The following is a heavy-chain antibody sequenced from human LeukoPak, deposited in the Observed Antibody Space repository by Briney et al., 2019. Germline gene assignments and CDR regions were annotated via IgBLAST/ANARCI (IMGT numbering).Heavy chain of an antibody. V-gene: IGHV7-4-1*02. D-gene: IGHD3-10*01. CDR2: INTNTGNP. Sequence: ASVKVSCKASGYTFTGYYMHWVRQAPGQGLEWMGWINTNTGNPTYAQGFTGRFVFSLDTSVSTAYLQISSLKAEDTAVYYCARVLLWFGELLPHFDYWGQGTLVTVSS. J-gene: IGHJ4*02. CDR3: ARVLLWFGELLPHFDY. CDR1: GYTFTGYY.